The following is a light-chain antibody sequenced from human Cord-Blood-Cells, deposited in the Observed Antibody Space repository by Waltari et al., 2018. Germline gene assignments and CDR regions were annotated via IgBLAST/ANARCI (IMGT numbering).Light chain of an antibody. CDR3: QQYDNLPLT. CDR2: DAS. Sequence: DIQMTQSPYSLSASVGDRVTITCQASQDISNYLNWYQQKPGKAPKRLIYDASNLETGVPSRFSGSGSGTDFTFTISSLQPEDIATYYCQQYDNLPLTFCGGTKVEIK. CDR1: QDISNY. V-gene: IGKV1-33*01. J-gene: IGKJ4*01.